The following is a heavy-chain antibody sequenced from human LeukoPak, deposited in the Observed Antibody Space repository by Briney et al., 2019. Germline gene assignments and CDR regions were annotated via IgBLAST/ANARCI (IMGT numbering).Heavy chain of an antibody. CDR3: AKAPWGDGSSSGMDV. V-gene: IGHV3-23*01. J-gene: IGHJ6*02. D-gene: IGHD6-13*01. CDR2: ISGSGGST. CDR1: GFTFSSYA. Sequence: GGSLRLSCAASGFTFSSYAMSWVRQAPGKGLEWVSAISGSGGSTYYADSVKGRFTISRDNSKNTLYLQMNSLRAEDTAVYYCAKAPWGDGSSSGMDVWGQGTTVTVSS.